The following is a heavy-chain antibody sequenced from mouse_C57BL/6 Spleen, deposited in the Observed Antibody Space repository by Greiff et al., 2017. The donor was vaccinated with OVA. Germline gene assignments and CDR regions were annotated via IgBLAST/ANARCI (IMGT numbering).Heavy chain of an antibody. CDR3: ARQGDYDDYAMDY. Sequence: EVQLVESGGDLVKPGGSLKLSCAASGFTFSSDGMSWVRQTPDKRLEWVATISSGGSYTYYPDSVKGRFTISRDNAKNTLYLQMSSLKSEDTAMYYCARQGDYDDYAMDYWGQGTSVTVSS. D-gene: IGHD2-4*01. V-gene: IGHV5-6*01. CDR1: GFTFSSDG. J-gene: IGHJ4*01. CDR2: ISSGGSYT.